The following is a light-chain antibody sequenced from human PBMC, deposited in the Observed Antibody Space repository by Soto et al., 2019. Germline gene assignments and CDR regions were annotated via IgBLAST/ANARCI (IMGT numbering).Light chain of an antibody. CDR2: DAS. CDR1: QSVSSR. Sequence: EIVLTQSPGTLSLSPGEIATLSCRASQSVSSRLAWYQQKPGQAPRLLIYDASSRATGIPDRFSGGGSGTDFTLTISRLEPEDFAVYYCQQFSSYPLTFGGGTKVDI. J-gene: IGKJ4*01. CDR3: QQFSSYPLT. V-gene: IGKV3-20*01.